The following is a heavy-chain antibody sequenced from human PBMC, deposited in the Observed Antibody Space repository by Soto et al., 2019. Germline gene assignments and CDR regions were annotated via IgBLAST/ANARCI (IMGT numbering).Heavy chain of an antibody. Sequence: QVQLVQSGAEVKRPGASVKVSCKTSGYTFTNYYMHWVRQAPGQGLECMGWINPSSGGTMFAQKFQGRVTMTRDTSITTVYMELTSLTSDDTAVDYCARGSNWNSNWFDPWGQGTLVTVS. D-gene: IGHD1-1*01. CDR1: GYTFTNYY. CDR2: INPSSGGT. J-gene: IGHJ5*02. CDR3: ARGSNWNSNWFDP. V-gene: IGHV1-2*02.